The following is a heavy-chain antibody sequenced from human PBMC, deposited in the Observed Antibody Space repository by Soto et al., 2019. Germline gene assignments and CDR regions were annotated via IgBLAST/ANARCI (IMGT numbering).Heavy chain of an antibody. D-gene: IGHD3-3*01. V-gene: IGHV3-48*03. CDR1: GFTFSGYE. CDR3: AKAKMGRFLEWLLASSMDV. Sequence: GGSLRLSCAASGFTFSGYEMNWVRQAPGKGLEWVSYISGSGSTIYYADSVKGRFTISRDNAKDSLYLQMNSLRAEDTAVYYCAKAKMGRFLEWLLASSMDVWGQGTTVTVS. CDR2: ISGSGSTI. J-gene: IGHJ6*02.